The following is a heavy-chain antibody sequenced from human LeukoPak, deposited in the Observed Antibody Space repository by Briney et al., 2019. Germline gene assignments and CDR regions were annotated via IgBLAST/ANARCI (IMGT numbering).Heavy chain of an antibody. D-gene: IGHD6-6*01. V-gene: IGHV3-74*01. CDR3: ARGPNSNWSGLDF. J-gene: IGHJ4*02. Sequence: PGGSLRLSCIASGFSFSGHWMHWARHLPGKGLVWVSRISPTGSTTSYADPVKGRFTVSRDNAKNTLYLQVNNLRAEDTAVYYCARGPNSNWSGLDFWGQGTLLTVSS. CDR2: ISPTGSTT. CDR1: GFSFSGHW.